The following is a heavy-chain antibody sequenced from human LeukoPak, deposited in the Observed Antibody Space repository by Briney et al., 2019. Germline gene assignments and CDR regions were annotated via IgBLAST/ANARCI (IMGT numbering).Heavy chain of an antibody. CDR3: ARHLEVVVITLWSPYYFDY. J-gene: IGHJ4*02. CDR1: GGSISSSSYY. Sequence: TSETLSLTCTASGGSISSSSYYWGWIRQPPGKGLEWIGSIYYSGSTYYNPSLKSRVTISVDTSKNQFSLKLSSVTAADTAVYYCARHLEVVVITLWSPYYFDYWGQGTLVTVSS. V-gene: IGHV4-39*01. CDR2: IYYSGST. D-gene: IGHD3-22*01.